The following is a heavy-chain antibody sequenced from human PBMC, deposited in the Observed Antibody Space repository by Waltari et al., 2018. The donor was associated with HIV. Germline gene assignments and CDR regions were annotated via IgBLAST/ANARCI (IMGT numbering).Heavy chain of an antibody. CDR3: ARDRHYGEYDY. D-gene: IGHD4-17*01. J-gene: IGHJ4*02. CDR2: VDTAGDT. Sequence: EVQVVESGGGLVQPGGSLRLSCAASGFTFSSYDMHWVRQATGKGLEWVSTVDTAGDTYYPDSVKGRFTSSRENAKNSLYLQMNSLRAEDTAVYYCARDRHYGEYDYWGQGTLVTVSS. V-gene: IGHV3-13*01. CDR1: GFTFSSYD.